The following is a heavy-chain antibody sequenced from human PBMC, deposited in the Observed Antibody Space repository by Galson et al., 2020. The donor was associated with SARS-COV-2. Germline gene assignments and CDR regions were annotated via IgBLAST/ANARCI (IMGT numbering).Heavy chain of an antibody. V-gene: IGHV3-30*03. CDR1: GFTFRNFG. Sequence: GGSLRLSCTASGFTFRNFGMHWVRQVPGKGLEWVAIITYDGSKKEYTDPVKGRFTISRDNFENSLYLQMNSLRAEDTAVYHCARGGREKYDDRYEYFQCWGQGSLVTVSS. CDR3: ARGGREKYDDRYEYFQC. D-gene: IGHD3-22*01. CDR2: ITYDGSKK. J-gene: IGHJ1*01.